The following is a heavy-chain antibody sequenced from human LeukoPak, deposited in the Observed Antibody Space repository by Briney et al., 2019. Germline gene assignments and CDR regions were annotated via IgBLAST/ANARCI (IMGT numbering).Heavy chain of an antibody. D-gene: IGHD1-26*01. CDR3: ARRRALVGAPFGY. J-gene: IGHJ4*02. CDR2: INPNSGGT. V-gene: IGHV1-2*06. Sequence: ASVKVSCKASGYTFTGYYMHWVRQAPGQGLEWMGRINPNSGGTNYAQKFQGRVTMTRDTSISTAYMELSRLRSDDTAVYYCARRRALVGAPFGYWGQGTLVTVSS. CDR1: GYTFTGYY.